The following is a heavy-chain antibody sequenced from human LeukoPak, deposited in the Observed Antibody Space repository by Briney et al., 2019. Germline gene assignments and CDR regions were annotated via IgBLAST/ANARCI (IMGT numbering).Heavy chain of an antibody. Sequence: PSETLSLTCAVYGGSFSGYYWSWIRQPPGKGLEWIGSIYYSGSTYYNPSLKSRVTISVDTSKNQFSLKLSSVTAADTAVYYCARPANPGIAAAGHFDYWGQGTLVTVSS. CDR1: GGSFSGYY. V-gene: IGHV4-34*01. J-gene: IGHJ4*02. CDR3: ARPANPGIAAAGHFDY. CDR2: IYYSGST. D-gene: IGHD6-13*01.